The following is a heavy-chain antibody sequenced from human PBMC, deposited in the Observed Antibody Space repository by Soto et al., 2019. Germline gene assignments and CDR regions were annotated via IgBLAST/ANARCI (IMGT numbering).Heavy chain of an antibody. J-gene: IGHJ4*02. CDR2: IYWDDDK. CDR3: ARLQQLASFDY. Sequence: SGPTLVNPTQTLTLTCTFSGFSLSTSGLGVGWIRQPPGKALEWLALIYWDDDKRYSPSLKSRLTITKDTSKNQVVLTMTNMDPVYTAAYYCARLQQLASFDYWQQGTLVTVSS. D-gene: IGHD6-13*01. CDR1: GFSLSTSGLG. V-gene: IGHV2-5*02.